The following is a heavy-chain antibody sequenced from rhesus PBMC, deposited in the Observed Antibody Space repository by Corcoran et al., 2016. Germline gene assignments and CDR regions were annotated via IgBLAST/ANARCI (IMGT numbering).Heavy chain of an antibody. CDR3: ARGDKMWTGYYGLDS. CDR2: IYGSSTST. Sequence: QVQLQASGPGVVKPSETLSLTCAVSGGSIRDSYRWSWIRQPPGKGLEWIGYIYGSSTSTNYNPSLKRRVTISKDTSKNQFSLKLSSVTAADTAVYYCARGDKMWTGYYGLDSWGQGVVVTVSS. V-gene: IGHV4S10*01. CDR1: GGSIRDSYR. D-gene: IGHD3-3*01. J-gene: IGHJ6*01.